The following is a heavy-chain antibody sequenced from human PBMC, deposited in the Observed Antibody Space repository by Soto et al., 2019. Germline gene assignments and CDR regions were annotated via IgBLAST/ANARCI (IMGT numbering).Heavy chain of an antibody. CDR1: GGSFSAYY. Sequence: SETLSLTCAVYGGSFSAYYWSWVRQPPGKGLEWIGEIIHSESTKYNPSLKSRVTISVDTSKNQFSLKLSSVTAADTAVYYCARQRHTDGRWEVANFYGMDVWGRGTPFTVFS. CDR2: IIHSEST. CDR3: ARQRHTDGRWEVANFYGMDV. J-gene: IGHJ6*02. V-gene: IGHV4-34*12. D-gene: IGHD1-26*01.